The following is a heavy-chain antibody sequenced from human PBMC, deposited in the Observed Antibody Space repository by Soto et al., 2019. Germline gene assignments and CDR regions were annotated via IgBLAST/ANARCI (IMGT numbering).Heavy chain of an antibody. CDR3: AREGSYSAYNFAHGIQLWSFDF. D-gene: IGHD5-12*01. J-gene: IGHJ4*02. CDR1: GGSINTFY. Sequence: SETLSLTCTVSGGSINTFYWSWVRQPAGKGLEWIGRIFSSGSTSFNPSLESRVAMSVDTSKNHFSLNLSSLTAADMAVYYCAREGSYSAYNFAHGIQLWSFDFWGQGALVTVSS. V-gene: IGHV4-4*07. CDR2: IFSSGST.